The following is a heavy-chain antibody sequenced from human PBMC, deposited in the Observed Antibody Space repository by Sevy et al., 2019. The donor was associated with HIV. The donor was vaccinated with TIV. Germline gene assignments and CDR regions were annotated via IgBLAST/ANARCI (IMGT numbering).Heavy chain of an antibody. D-gene: IGHD6-13*01. CDR1: GFTVSSNY. V-gene: IGHV3-53*01. CDR3: ARGSIRPYSSSWYGDSSAFDI. J-gene: IGHJ3*02. CDR2: IYSGGST. Sequence: GGSLRLSCAASGFTVSSNYMSWVRQAPGKGLEWVSVIYSGGSTYYADSVKGRFTISGDNSKNTLYLQMNGLRAEDTGVYYCARGSIRPYSSSWYGDSSAFDIWGQGTMVTVSS.